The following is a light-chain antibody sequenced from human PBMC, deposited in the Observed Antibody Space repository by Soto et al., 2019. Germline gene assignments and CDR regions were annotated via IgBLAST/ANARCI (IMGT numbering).Light chain of an antibody. CDR2: AAS. J-gene: IGKJ4*01. V-gene: IGKV1-39*01. Sequence: DIQMTQSPSSLSASVGDRVTITCRASQTISTYLNWYQQNPGKAPKLLIYAASNLQNGVPSRFSGSGSGTDFTLTISSLQPEDFATYYCQQYNRYPLTFGGGTKVEIK. CDR1: QTISTY. CDR3: QQYNRYPLT.